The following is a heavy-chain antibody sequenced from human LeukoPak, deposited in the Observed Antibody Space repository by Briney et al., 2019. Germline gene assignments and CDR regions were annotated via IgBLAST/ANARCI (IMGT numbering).Heavy chain of an antibody. CDR1: GGSISGGGYY. J-gene: IGHJ4*02. V-gene: IGHV4-31*03. Sequence: SETLSLTCSVSGGSISGGGYYWSWIRQHPGKGLEWIGYIYYSGSTYYNPSLKSRVTISVDTSKNQFSLKLSSVTAADTAVYYCARWEGGGCYFDYWGQGTLVTVSS. CDR2: IYYSGST. D-gene: IGHD2-15*01. CDR3: ARWEGGGCYFDY.